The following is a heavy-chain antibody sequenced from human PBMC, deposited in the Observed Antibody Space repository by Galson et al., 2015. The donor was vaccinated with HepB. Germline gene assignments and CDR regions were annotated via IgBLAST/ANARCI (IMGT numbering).Heavy chain of an antibody. V-gene: IGHV3-30-3*01. Sequence: SLRLSCAASGFTFSTSAMYWVRQSPGKGLEWVAIISYDGSNKYYADSVKGRFTISRDNSKNTLYLQMNSLRAEDTAVYYCARDYACSGYDSYFDYWGQGTLVTVSS. CDR3: ARDYACSGYDSYFDY. D-gene: IGHD5-12*01. CDR2: ISYDGSNK. J-gene: IGHJ4*02. CDR1: GFTFSTSA.